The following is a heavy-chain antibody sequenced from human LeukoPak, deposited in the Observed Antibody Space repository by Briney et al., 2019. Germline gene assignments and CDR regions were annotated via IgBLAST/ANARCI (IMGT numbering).Heavy chain of an antibody. V-gene: IGHV1-24*01. CDR3: ATGGGGSYSY. CDR2: FDPEDAET. CDR1: GYTLTELS. Sequence: ASVKVSFKVSGYTLTELSMHWVRQAPGKGLEWVGGFDPEDAETIYTQKFQGRVTMTEDTSTDTAYMELSSLRSEDTAVYYCATGGGGSYSYWGQGTLVTVSS. D-gene: IGHD1-26*01. J-gene: IGHJ4*02.